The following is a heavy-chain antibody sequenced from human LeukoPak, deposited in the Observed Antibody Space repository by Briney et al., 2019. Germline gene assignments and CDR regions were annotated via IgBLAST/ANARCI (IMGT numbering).Heavy chain of an antibody. CDR1: GFTFSSFV. V-gene: IGHV3-21*01. Sequence: GGSLRLSCAASGFTFSSFVMSWVRQAPGKGLEWVSGIRGSGADTYYADSVKGRFTISRDNAKNSLYLQMNSLRAEDTAVYYCARDISPFWSGYNYWGQGTLVTVSS. J-gene: IGHJ4*02. CDR3: ARDISPFWSGYNY. CDR2: IRGSGADT. D-gene: IGHD3-3*01.